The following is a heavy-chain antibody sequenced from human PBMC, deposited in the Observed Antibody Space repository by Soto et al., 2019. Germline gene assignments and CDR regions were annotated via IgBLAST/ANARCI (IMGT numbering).Heavy chain of an antibody. D-gene: IGHD2-15*01. CDR3: ARDLRDRRRSYGMDV. V-gene: IGHV1-69*13. J-gene: IGHJ6*02. CDR2: IIPIFGTA. Sequence: SVKVSCKASGGTFSSYAISWVRQAPGQGLEWMGGIIPIFGTANYAQKFQGRVTITADESTSTAYMELSSLRSEDTAVYYCARDLRDRRRSYGMDVWGQGTTVTVSS. CDR1: GGTFSSYA.